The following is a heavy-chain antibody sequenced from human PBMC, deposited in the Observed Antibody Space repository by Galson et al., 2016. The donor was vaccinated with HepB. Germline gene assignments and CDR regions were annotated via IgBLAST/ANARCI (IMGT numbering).Heavy chain of an antibody. CDR1: GYIFTERY. V-gene: IGHV1-2*02. J-gene: IGHJ4*02. D-gene: IGHD1-26*01. Sequence: SVKVSCKASGYIFTERYIYWLRQAPGQGLEWMGWINPNGGGTWFAQKFQGRVTMTRDTSIKTALMELSSLRSEDTAVYFCVRGGVSGNFAWREAEHWGQGSLVTVSS. CDR3: VRGGVSGNFAWREAEH. CDR2: INPNGGGT.